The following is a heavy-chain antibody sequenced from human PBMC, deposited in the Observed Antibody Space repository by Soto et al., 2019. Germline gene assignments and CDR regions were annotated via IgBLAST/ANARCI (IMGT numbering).Heavy chain of an antibody. J-gene: IGHJ6*02. D-gene: IGHD6-19*01. Sequence: SISRGDYYWSWIRQPAGKGLEWIGRIYTSGSTNYNPSLKSRVTMSVDTSKNQFSLKLSSVTAADTAVYYCARDGAVAGTTHYYYYGMDVWGQGTTVTVSS. CDR3: ARDGAVAGTTHYYYYGMDV. V-gene: IGHV4-61*02. CDR1: SISRGDYY. CDR2: IYTSGST.